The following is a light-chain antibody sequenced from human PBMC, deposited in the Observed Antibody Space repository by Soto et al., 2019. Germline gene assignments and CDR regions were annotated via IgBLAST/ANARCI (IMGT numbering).Light chain of an antibody. Sequence: QSALTQLASVSGSPGQSITISCTGTSSDVGAYNYVSWYQHHPGKAPKLMIYEVTNRPSGVSNRFSGSKSGNTASLTISGLQAEDEADYYCNSYTTNSNRVFGPGTKVTVL. J-gene: IGLJ1*01. CDR2: EVT. CDR1: SSDVGAYNY. V-gene: IGLV2-14*01. CDR3: NSYTTNSNRV.